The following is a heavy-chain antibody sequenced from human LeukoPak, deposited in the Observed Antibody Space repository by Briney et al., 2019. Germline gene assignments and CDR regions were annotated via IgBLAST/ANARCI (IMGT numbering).Heavy chain of an antibody. CDR2: IIPILGIA. Sequence: VASVKVSCKASGGTFSSYTISWVRQAPGQGLEWMGRIIPILGIANYAQKFQGRVTITADKSTSTAYMELSSLRSEDTAVYYCARDLGSGYDLGFDYWGQGTLVTVSS. CDR1: GGTFSSYT. V-gene: IGHV1-69*04. CDR3: ARDLGSGYDLGFDY. J-gene: IGHJ4*02. D-gene: IGHD5-12*01.